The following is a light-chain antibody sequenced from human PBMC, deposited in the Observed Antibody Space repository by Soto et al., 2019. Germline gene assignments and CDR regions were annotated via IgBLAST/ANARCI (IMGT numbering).Light chain of an antibody. V-gene: IGKV1-39*01. CDR1: QSISGY. J-gene: IGKJ3*01. CDR2: AAA. CDR3: QQSYRIPYT. Sequence: DIQMTQSPSSLSASVGDRVTITCRASQSISGYLNWYQQKPGGAPKLLLYAAASLQSGVPSRFSGCGSATDFTLPISSLQLEDFATYYCQQSYRIPYTFGPGTKLDIK.